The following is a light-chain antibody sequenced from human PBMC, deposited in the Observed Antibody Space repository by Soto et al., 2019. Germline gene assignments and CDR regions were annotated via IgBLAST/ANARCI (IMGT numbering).Light chain of an antibody. Sequence: DIQMTQSPSSLSASVGDRVTITCRASQSISRYLNWYQQKPGKAPKVLIYAASSLKSGVPSRFSGSGSGTDFTLSITCLQPEDFATYYCQQADSFPLTFGGGTRVEMK. CDR2: AAS. J-gene: IGKJ4*01. V-gene: IGKV1-39*01. CDR1: QSISRY. CDR3: QQADSFPLT.